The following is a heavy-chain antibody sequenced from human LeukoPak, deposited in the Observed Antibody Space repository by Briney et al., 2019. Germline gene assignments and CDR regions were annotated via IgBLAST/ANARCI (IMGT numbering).Heavy chain of an antibody. V-gene: IGHV1-2*02. CDR2: INPNTGDT. Sequence: ASVKVSCKASGYTFTGQYMHWVRQAPGQGLEWMGWINPNTGDTKFAQKFQGRVTMTRDTTIGTAYMELSRLTSDDTAVYYCARGTTEQSSGGFDPWGQGTLVTVSS. D-gene: IGHD6-19*01. CDR1: GYTFTGQY. J-gene: IGHJ5*02. CDR3: ARGTTEQSSGGFDP.